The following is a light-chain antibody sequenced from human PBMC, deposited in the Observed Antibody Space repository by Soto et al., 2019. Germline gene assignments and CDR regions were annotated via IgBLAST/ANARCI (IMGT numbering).Light chain of an antibody. Sequence: QCALTQPASVSGSPGQSRTISCTGTSSDVGGYNYVSWYQQHPGKAPKLMIYDVSNRPSGVSNRFSGSKSGNTASLTISGLQAEDEADYYCSSYTSSRYVFGTGTKVTVL. CDR1: SSDVGGYNY. CDR2: DVS. CDR3: SSYTSSRYV. V-gene: IGLV2-14*01. J-gene: IGLJ1*01.